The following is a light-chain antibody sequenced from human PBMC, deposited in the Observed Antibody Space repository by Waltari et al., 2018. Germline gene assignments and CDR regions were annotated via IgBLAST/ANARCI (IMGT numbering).Light chain of an antibody. J-gene: IGLJ2*01. V-gene: IGLV2-23*02. CDR1: SSDVGNNNH. Sequence: QPALTQPASVSGSPGQSLTISCTGTSSDVGNNNHVCWYQKHPDKVPKLLIYEVSKRPSGVSVRFSGSKAGNTASLTISGLQAEDEADYYCLSYAATVSFGFGGGTKLTVL. CDR3: LSYAATVSFG. CDR2: EVS.